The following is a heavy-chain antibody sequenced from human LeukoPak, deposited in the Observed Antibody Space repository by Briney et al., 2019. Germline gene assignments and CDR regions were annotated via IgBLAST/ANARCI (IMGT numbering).Heavy chain of an antibody. D-gene: IGHD4-17*01. CDR2: ISSSSSTI. CDR3: ARFSTTVTFSVLWSFDL. V-gene: IGHV3-48*01. CDR1: GFTFSSYS. J-gene: IGHJ2*01. Sequence: GGSLRLSCAASGFTFSSYSMNWVRQAPGKGLEWTSYISSSSSTIYYADSVKGRFTISRDNSKNTLYLQMNSLRAEDTAVYYCARFSTTVTFSVLWSFDLCGRRTLATAPS.